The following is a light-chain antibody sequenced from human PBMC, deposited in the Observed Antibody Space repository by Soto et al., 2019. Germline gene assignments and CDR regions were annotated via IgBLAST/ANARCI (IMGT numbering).Light chain of an antibody. Sequence: DIQVTQSRSSLSASVGQRVSITCRASQRIGNYLNWYRQKPGKAPELLIYAASFLQSGVPSRFRGSGSGTDFTLTISSLQPEDFASYYGQQSYKVPSWTFGQGTKVDIK. J-gene: IGKJ1*01. CDR1: QRIGNY. CDR2: AAS. V-gene: IGKV1-39*01. CDR3: QQSYKVPSWT.